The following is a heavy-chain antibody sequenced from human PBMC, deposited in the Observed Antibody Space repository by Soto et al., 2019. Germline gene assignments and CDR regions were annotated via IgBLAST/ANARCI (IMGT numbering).Heavy chain of an antibody. CDR3: ARDGGRHSGGIDY. D-gene: IGHD2-15*01. CDR1: GGTFSSYS. Sequence: QVQLGQSWAEVKKPGSAVKVSCKASGGTFSSYSINWVRQAPGQGLEWMGEIIPNFGTANYAQKFQGRVTITADESTSTAYMERSSLRSEDTAVYYCARDGGRHSGGIDYWGQGTLVTGSS. CDR2: IIPNFGTA. V-gene: IGHV1-69*01. J-gene: IGHJ4*02.